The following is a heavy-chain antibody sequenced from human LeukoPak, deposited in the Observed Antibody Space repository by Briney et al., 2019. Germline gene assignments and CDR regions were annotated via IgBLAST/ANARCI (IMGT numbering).Heavy chain of an antibody. CDR3: ARDIGSGSYY. Sequence: ASVKVSCKASGYTFTGYYIHWVRQAPGQGLEWMGWINPNSGDTNYAQKFQGGVTMTRDTSINTAYMELSRLRSDDAAVYYCARDIGSGSYYWGQGTLVTASS. CDR2: INPNSGDT. D-gene: IGHD3-10*01. J-gene: IGHJ4*02. CDR1: GYTFTGYY. V-gene: IGHV1-2*02.